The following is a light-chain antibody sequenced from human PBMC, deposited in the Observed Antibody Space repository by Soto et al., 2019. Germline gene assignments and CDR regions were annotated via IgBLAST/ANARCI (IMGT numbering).Light chain of an antibody. CDR1: QSISVW. Sequence: DIQMTQSPSTLSASVGDRVTITCRASQSISVWLAWYQQKPGKAPNLLIFDASSLESEVPSRFSGSGSGTEFTLTISSLQPDDFATYYCQQYNNYSQITFGQGTRLEIK. J-gene: IGKJ5*01. V-gene: IGKV1-5*01. CDR3: QQYNNYSQIT. CDR2: DAS.